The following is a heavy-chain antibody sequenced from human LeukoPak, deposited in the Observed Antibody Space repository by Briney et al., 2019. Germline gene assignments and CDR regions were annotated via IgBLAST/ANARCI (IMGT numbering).Heavy chain of an antibody. J-gene: IGHJ4*02. CDR1: GGSISSSSYY. Sequence: SETLSLTCTVSGGSISSSSYYWGWIRQPPGKGLEWIGSIYYSGSTYYNPSLKSRVTISVDTSKNQFSLKLSSVTAADTAVYYCARGAFSSSWSHFDYWGQGTLVTVSS. V-gene: IGHV4-39*07. D-gene: IGHD6-13*01. CDR2: IYYSGST. CDR3: ARGAFSSSWSHFDY.